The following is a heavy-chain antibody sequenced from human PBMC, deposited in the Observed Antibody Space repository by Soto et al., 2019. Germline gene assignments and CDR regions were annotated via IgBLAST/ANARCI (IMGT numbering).Heavy chain of an antibody. D-gene: IGHD1-26*01. CDR2: ISSGSAYI. J-gene: IGHJ5*02. V-gene: IGHV3-21*06. CDR1: TFSMYS. CDR3: ARDQGGSYDSWFDP. Sequence: EVQVVESGGGLVKPGGSLRLSCTFTFSMYSMNWVRQAPGKGLEWVASISSGSAYIKYAESVKVRFTISRDNAKNSLHLQKNSLRAEDTAIYHCARDQGGSYDSWFDPWGQGTLVTVSS.